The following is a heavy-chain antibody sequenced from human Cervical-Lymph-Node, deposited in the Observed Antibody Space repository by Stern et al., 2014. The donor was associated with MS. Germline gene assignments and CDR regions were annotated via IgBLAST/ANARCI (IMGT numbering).Heavy chain of an antibody. Sequence: QVQLGQSGAEVKKPGASVKVSCKASGYTFTGYYMYWVRQAPGQGLEWMGRINPNSGGTNYAQKFQGRVTMTRDTSISTAYMELSRLRSDDTAVYYCARDRVGAITTFDYWGQGTLVTVSS. J-gene: IGHJ4*02. D-gene: IGHD1-26*01. CDR2: INPNSGGT. CDR1: GYTFTGYY. CDR3: ARDRVGAITTFDY. V-gene: IGHV1-2*06.